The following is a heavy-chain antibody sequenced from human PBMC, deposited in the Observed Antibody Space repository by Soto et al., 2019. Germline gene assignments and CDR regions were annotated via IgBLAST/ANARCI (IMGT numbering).Heavy chain of an antibody. Sequence: EVQLVESGGGLIQPGGSLRLSCAASGFTVSSNYMSWVRQAPGKGLEWVSVIYSGGSTYYADSVKGRFTISRDNSKNTLYLQMNSLRAEDTAVYYCARDHEGSSGYYVDYWGQGTLVTVSS. CDR3: ARDHEGSSGYYVDY. D-gene: IGHD3-22*01. CDR2: IYSGGST. J-gene: IGHJ4*02. CDR1: GFTVSSNY. V-gene: IGHV3-53*01.